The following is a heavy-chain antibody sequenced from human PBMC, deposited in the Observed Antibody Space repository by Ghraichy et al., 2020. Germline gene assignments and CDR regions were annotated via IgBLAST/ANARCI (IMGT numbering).Heavy chain of an antibody. CDR1: GFTFSSYA. J-gene: IGHJ3*02. CDR2: ISYDGSNT. CDR3: ARGGRRNAFDI. V-gene: IGHV3-30*04. Sequence: GESLNISCAASGFTFSSYAIHWVRQAPGKGLEWVALISYDGSNTYYADSVNGRFSISRDNSENTLFLQMNSLRAEDTAIYYCARGGRRNAFDIWGQGTLVTVSS. D-gene: IGHD1-1*01.